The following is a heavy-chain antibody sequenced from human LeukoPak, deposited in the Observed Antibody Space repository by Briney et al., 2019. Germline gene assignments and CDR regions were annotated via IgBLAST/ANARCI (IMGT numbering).Heavy chain of an antibody. V-gene: IGHV4-39*01. CDR1: GGSISSSSPY. CDR3: ARFQDYDILTGQTHPPYWFDP. D-gene: IGHD3-9*01. Sequence: SETLSLTCTVSGGSISSSSPYWGWIRQPPGKGLEWIGSIYYSGSTYYNPSLKSRVTISVDTSKDQFSLKLSSVTAADTAVYYCARFQDYDILTGQTHPPYWFDPWGQGTLVTVSS. J-gene: IGHJ5*02. CDR2: IYYSGST.